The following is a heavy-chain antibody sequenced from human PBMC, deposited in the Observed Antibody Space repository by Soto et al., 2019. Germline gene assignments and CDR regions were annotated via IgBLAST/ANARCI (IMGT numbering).Heavy chain of an antibody. J-gene: IGHJ4*02. Sequence: EVQVVESGGGLVKPGGSLRLSCASSGFTFSTYTMNWVRQAPGKGLEWVSSINGRSNYKYYTDSVKGRFTISRDNAKNSRYLQMNRLGAEDTAVYYCEREDGIVVGTSAGDYWGLGTLVTVSS. CDR2: INGRSNYK. CDR3: EREDGIVVGTSAGDY. D-gene: IGHD1-26*01. V-gene: IGHV3-21*01. CDR1: GFTFSTYT.